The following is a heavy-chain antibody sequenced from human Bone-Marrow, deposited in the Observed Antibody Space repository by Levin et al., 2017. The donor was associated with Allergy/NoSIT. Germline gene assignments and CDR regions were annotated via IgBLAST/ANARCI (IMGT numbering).Heavy chain of an antibody. CDR1: GFTFSTYA. D-gene: IGHD3-22*01. V-gene: IGHV3-23*01. J-gene: IGHJ4*02. CDR3: AKPYYYDGSGYQNHFDY. Sequence: QSGGSLRLSCAASGFTFSTYAMSWVRQAPGKGLEWVSTIGGSGDDTQYADSVKGRFTISRDNSKNTLHLQLNSLRAEDTAVYYCAKPYYYDGSGYQNHFDYWGQGTLVTVSS. CDR2: IGGSGDDT.